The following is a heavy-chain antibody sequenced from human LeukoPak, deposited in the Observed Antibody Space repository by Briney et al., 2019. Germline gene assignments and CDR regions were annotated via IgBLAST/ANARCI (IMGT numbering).Heavy chain of an antibody. CDR3: ARVYCSGGSCYSTELDY. J-gene: IGHJ4*02. CDR1: GFTFSSYS. V-gene: IGHV3-21*01. Sequence: GGSLRLSCAASGFTFSSYSMNWVRQAPGKGLEWVSSISSSSSYIYYADSVKGRFTISRDNAKNSLYLQMNSLRAEDTTVYYCARVYCSGGSCYSTELDYWGQGTLVTVSS. D-gene: IGHD2-15*01. CDR2: ISSSSSYI.